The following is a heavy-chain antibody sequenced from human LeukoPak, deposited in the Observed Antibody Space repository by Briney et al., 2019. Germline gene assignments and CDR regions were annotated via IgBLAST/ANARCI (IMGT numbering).Heavy chain of an antibody. Sequence: ASVTVSCKASGYTFTSYYMHWVRQAPGQGLERMGIINPSGGSTSYAQKFQGRVTMTRDTSTSTVYMELSSLRSEDTAVYYCARGGILTGILDYWGQGTLVTVSS. V-gene: IGHV1-46*01. CDR2: INPSGGST. J-gene: IGHJ4*02. CDR3: ARGGILTGILDY. CDR1: GYTFTSYY. D-gene: IGHD3-9*01.